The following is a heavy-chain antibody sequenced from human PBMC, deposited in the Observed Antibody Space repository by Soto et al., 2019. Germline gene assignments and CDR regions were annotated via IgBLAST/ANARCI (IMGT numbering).Heavy chain of an antibody. CDR1: GFTVSTKY. V-gene: IGHV3-66*01. J-gene: IGHJ4*02. CDR3: ARDPWAADY. D-gene: IGHD3-16*01. CDR2: IYSGGST. Sequence: EVQLVESGGGLVQPGGSLRLSCAASGFTVSTKYMSWVRQAPGKGLEWVSVIYSGGSTFYADSMRGRFTISRDNSKNTVNLQMNSLIAEDTALYYCARDPWAADYWGQGTLVTVSS.